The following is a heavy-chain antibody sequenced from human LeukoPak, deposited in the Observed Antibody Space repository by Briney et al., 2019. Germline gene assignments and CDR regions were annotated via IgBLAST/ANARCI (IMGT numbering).Heavy chain of an antibody. CDR1: GGSISSYS. CDR2: IYYSGST. J-gene: IGHJ4*02. Sequence: SETLSLTCTVSGGSISSYSWSWIRQPPGKGLEWIGYIYYSGSTYYNPSLKSRVTISVDTSKNQFSLKLSSVTAADTAVYYCARRSLGYSGYDNRSFDYWGQGTLVTVSS. V-gene: IGHV4-59*12. D-gene: IGHD5-12*01. CDR3: ARRSLGYSGYDNRSFDY.